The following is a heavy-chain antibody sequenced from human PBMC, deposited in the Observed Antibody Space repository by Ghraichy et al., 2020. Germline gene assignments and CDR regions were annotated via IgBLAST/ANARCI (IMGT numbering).Heavy chain of an antibody. Sequence: SVKVSCKVSGYTLIELSMHWVRQAPGKGLEWMGGFDPEDGETVSAQKFQGRVTMTEDTSRDTAYMELSSLRSDDTAMYYCATSRQIRLGNKYYYFGMDGWGQGTTVTVSS. V-gene: IGHV1-24*01. CDR2: FDPEDGET. D-gene: IGHD1/OR15-1a*01. CDR1: GYTLIELS. J-gene: IGHJ6*02. CDR3: ATSRQIRLGNKYYYFGMDG.